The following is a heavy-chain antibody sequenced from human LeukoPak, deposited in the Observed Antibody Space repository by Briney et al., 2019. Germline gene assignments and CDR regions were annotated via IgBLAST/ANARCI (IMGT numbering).Heavy chain of an antibody. CDR3: ARHEIDYGGKSSFDY. V-gene: IGHV4-39*01. Sequence: SETLSLTCTVSGGSISSSSYYWGWIRQPPGKGLEWIGSIYYSGSTYYNPSLKSRVTISVDTSKNQFSLKLSSVTAADTAVYYCARHEIDYGGKSSFDYWGQGTLVTVSS. D-gene: IGHD4-23*01. CDR1: GGSISSSSYY. CDR2: IYYSGST. J-gene: IGHJ4*02.